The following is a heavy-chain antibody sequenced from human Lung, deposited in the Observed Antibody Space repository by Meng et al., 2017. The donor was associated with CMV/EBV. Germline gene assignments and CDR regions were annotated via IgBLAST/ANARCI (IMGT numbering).Heavy chain of an antibody. CDR2: IFYTGNA. J-gene: IGHJ6*02. Sequence: WVRRAPGKGLEWIGNIFYTGNAYRNPSLKSRVTIPVDMSKNHFPQKISSWTVADTRVYYYADDSGGDPYPGMDVWGLGTTVTVSS. CDR3: ADDSGGDPYPGMDV. V-gene: IGHV4-39*06. D-gene: IGHD3-10*01.